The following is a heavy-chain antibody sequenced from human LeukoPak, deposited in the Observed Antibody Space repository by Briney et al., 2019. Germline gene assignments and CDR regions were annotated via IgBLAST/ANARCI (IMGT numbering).Heavy chain of an antibody. D-gene: IGHD2-8*01. CDR1: GFSFSNYA. Sequence: GGSLRLSCAASGFSFSNYAMNWVRQAPGKGLEWVSTITGSGGSTHYADSVKGRFTISRDNSKTTLYLQMNSLRADDTAVYYCAKGLKPAMASRSNYFDYWGQGALVTVSS. CDR2: ITGSGGST. J-gene: IGHJ4*02. CDR3: AKGLKPAMASRSNYFDY. V-gene: IGHV3-23*01.